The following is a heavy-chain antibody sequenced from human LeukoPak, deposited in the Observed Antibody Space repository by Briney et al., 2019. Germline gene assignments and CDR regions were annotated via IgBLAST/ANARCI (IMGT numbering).Heavy chain of an antibody. Sequence: GGSLRLSCAASGFTFSSYAMSWVRQAPGKGLEWVSAISGSGGSTYYADSVKGRFTISRDNSKNTLYPQMNSLRAEDTAVYYCAKHYYGSGSYYNAFFDYWGQGTLVTVSS. V-gene: IGHV3-23*01. CDR1: GFTFSSYA. CDR3: AKHYYGSGSYYNAFFDY. J-gene: IGHJ4*02. D-gene: IGHD3-10*01. CDR2: ISGSGGST.